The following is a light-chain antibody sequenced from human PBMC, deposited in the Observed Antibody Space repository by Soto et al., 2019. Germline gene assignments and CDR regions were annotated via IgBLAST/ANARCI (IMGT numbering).Light chain of an antibody. CDR1: ISDFVVYNY. CDR3: SSYTRSSALQV. J-gene: IGLJ1*01. Sequence: QSALTQPASVSGSPGQSITISCTGTISDFVVYNYVSWYQQHPGKAPKLMIYGVSNRPSGVSNRFSGSKSGNTASLTISGLQAEDEADYYCSSYTRSSALQVFGTGTKVTVL. V-gene: IGLV2-14*01. CDR2: GVS.